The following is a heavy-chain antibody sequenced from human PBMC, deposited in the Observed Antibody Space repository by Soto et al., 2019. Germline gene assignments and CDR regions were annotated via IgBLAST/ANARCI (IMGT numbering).Heavy chain of an antibody. CDR2: ISSSGSTI. J-gene: IGHJ4*02. CDR1: GFTFSSYE. V-gene: IGHV3-48*03. CDR3: AREGTANFDY. D-gene: IGHD2-8*02. Sequence: VGSLRLSCAASGFTFSSYEMNWVRQAPGKGLEWVSYISSSGSTIYYADSVKGRFTISRDNAKNSLYLQMNSLRAEDTAVYYCAREGTANFDYWGQETLVTVSS.